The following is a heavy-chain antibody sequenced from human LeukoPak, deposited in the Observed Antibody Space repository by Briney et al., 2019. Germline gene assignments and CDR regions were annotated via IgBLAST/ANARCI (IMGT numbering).Heavy chain of an antibody. D-gene: IGHD2-21*02. Sequence: PSETLSLTCSVSGGSMSRYYWSWIRQPPGKGLEWIGNIYHSGSTNYNPSLKSRVTISVDTSKNQFSLKLSSVTAADTAVYYCARIHGILVTATKPYYFDYWGQGTLVTVSS. J-gene: IGHJ4*02. CDR1: GGSMSRYY. V-gene: IGHV4-59*12. CDR2: IYHSGST. CDR3: ARIHGILVTATKPYYFDY.